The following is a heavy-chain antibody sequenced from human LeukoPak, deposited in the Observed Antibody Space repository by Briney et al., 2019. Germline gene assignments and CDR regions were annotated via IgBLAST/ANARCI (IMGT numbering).Heavy chain of an antibody. D-gene: IGHD2-2*02. V-gene: IGHV3-23*01. J-gene: IGHJ5*02. CDR2: ITDSGTGT. Sequence: GGSLRLSCAASGFTFSSYALSWVRQAPGKGLEWVSGITDSGTGTYYADSVKGRFTISRDNSKNTVYLQMNSLRDEDTAVYYCAKDAGCSSTNCYNNWLDPWGQGTLVTVSS. CDR3: AKDAGCSSTNCYNNWLDP. CDR1: GFTFSSYA.